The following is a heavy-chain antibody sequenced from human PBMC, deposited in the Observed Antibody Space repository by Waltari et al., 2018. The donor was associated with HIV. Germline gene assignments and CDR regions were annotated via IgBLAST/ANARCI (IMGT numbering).Heavy chain of an antibody. CDR3: AKDCGSTSCVMLRGYYYGMDV. CDR2: ISGSGGST. V-gene: IGHV3-23*01. D-gene: IGHD2-2*01. J-gene: IGHJ6*02. Sequence: EVQLLESGGGLVQPGGSLRLSCAASGFTFSSYAMSWVRQAPGKGLEWVSAISGSGGSTYYADSVKGRFTISRDNSKNTLYLQMNSLRAEDTAVYYCAKDCGSTSCVMLRGYYYGMDVWGQGTTVTVSS. CDR1: GFTFSSYA.